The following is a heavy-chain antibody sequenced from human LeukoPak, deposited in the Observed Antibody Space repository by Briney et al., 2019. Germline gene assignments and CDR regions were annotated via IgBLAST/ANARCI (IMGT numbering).Heavy chain of an antibody. D-gene: IGHD3-10*01. CDR1: GFTFSSYS. CDR3: ARGDYHGSGRTYFDY. Sequence: GGSLRLYCAASGFTFSSYSMNWVRQAPGKGLEWVSYISSSSSTIYYADSVKGRFTISRDNAKNSLYLQVNSLRAEDTALYYCARGDYHGSGRTYFDYWGQGTLVTVSS. V-gene: IGHV3-48*04. J-gene: IGHJ4*02. CDR2: ISSSSSTI.